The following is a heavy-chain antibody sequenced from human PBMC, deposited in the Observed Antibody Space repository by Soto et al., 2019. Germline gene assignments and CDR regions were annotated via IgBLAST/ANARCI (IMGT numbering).Heavy chain of an antibody. V-gene: IGHV4-34*01. CDR3: ASGPSNFEY. CDR1: GGPFSGYH. J-gene: IGHJ4*02. D-gene: IGHD4-4*01. CDR2: INHSGST. Sequence: QVQLQQWGAGLLKPSETLSLTCAVYGGPFSGYHWSWIRQPPGKGLEWIGKINHSGSTNYNTSLKSRVTISVDTSKNQFSLKLSSVTAADTAVYYCASGPSNFEYWDQGTLVTVSS.